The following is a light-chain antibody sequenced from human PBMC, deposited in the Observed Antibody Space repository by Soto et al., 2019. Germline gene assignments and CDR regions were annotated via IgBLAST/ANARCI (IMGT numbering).Light chain of an antibody. CDR2: DVT. CDR1: SSDVGHYNF. Sequence: QSALTQPHSVSGSPGQSVTISCSGTSSDVGHYNFVSWYQHHPGKAPKLLIYDVTTRPSGVPDRFSGSKSGNTASLTISGLQDEDEADFYCCSYAGSYTWVFGGGTKVTVL. CDR3: CSYAGSYTWV. V-gene: IGLV2-11*01. J-gene: IGLJ3*02.